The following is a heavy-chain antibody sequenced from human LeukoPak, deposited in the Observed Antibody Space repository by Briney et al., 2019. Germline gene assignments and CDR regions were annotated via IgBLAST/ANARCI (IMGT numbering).Heavy chain of an antibody. CDR3: ARDTTMVRGVLDY. Sequence: GGSLRLSCAASGFTFSSYSMNWVRQAPGKGLEWVSSISSSSSYIYYADSVKGRFTISRDNAKNSLYLQMNSLRAEDTAVYYCARDTTMVRGVLDYWGQGTLVTVSS. CDR2: ISSSSSYI. CDR1: GFTFSSYS. D-gene: IGHD3-10*01. J-gene: IGHJ4*02. V-gene: IGHV3-21*01.